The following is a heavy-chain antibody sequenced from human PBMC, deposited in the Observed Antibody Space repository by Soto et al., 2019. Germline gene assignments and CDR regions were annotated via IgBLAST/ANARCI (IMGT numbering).Heavy chain of an antibody. D-gene: IGHD5-18*01. V-gene: IGHV1-69*06. Sequence: SVKVSCKASGGTFSSYAISWVRQAPGQGLEWMGGIIPIFGTANYAQKFQGRVTITADKSTSTAYMALSSLRSEDTAVYYCARGSTAMANNHFDYWGQGTLVTVSA. CDR2: IIPIFGTA. CDR1: GGTFSSYA. CDR3: ARGSTAMANNHFDY. J-gene: IGHJ4*02.